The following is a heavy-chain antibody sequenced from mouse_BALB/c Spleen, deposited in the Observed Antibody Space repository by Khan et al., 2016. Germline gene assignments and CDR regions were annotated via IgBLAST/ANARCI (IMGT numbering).Heavy chain of an antibody. CDR1: GYTFTSYW. CDR2: INPSTGYT. D-gene: IGHD1-1*01. CDR3: ASYYGSSYYSMDY. J-gene: IGHJ4*01. Sequence: QVQLQQSGAELAKPGASVKMSCKASGYTFTSYWMHWVKQRPGQGLEWIGYINPSTGYTEYNQKFKDKATLTADKSYSTAYMQLSSLTSEDSAVYYCASYYGSSYYSMDYWGQGTSVTVSS. V-gene: IGHV1-7*01.